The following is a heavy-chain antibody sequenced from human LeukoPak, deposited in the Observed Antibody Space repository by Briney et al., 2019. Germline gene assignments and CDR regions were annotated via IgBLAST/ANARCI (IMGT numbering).Heavy chain of an antibody. CDR2: ISSSSSYI. J-gene: IGHJ4*02. Sequence: GASLRLSCAASGFTFSSYAMSWVRQAPGKGLEWVSSISSSSSYIYYADSVKGRFTISRDNAKNSLYLQMNSLRAEDTAVYYCARMVRGPESYYFDYWGQGTLVTVSS. D-gene: IGHD3-10*01. V-gene: IGHV3-21*01. CDR3: ARMVRGPESYYFDY. CDR1: GFTFSSYA.